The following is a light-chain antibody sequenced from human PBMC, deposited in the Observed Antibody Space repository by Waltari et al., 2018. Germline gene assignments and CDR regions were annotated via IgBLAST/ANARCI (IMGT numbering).Light chain of an antibody. CDR1: QNLLYTSNTKNF. Sequence: DIVMTQSPDSLAVSLGARATNNCKSSQNLLYTSNTKNFLAWYQQRPGHPLNLLIYWASTRESGVPDRFRGNGSGTDFTLTITALQAEDVAVYYCQQYYSPPLTFGGGTKVEIK. J-gene: IGKJ4*01. CDR3: QQYYSPPLT. V-gene: IGKV4-1*01. CDR2: WAS.